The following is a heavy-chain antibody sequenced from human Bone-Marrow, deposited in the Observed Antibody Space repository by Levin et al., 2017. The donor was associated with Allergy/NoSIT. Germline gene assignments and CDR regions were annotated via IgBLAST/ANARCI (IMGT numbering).Heavy chain of an antibody. CDR2: INSDGSNR. D-gene: IGHD4-23*01. J-gene: IGHJ4*02. Sequence: GGSLRLSCAASGFTFSTYWMHWVRQVPGKGLVWVSGINSDGSNRGYAASVKGRFTISRDNAKNTLYLQMNSLRAEDTAMYYCASSNYGANFDDYWGQGTLVTVSS. CDR3: ASSNYGANFDDY. CDR1: GFTFSTYW. V-gene: IGHV3-74*01.